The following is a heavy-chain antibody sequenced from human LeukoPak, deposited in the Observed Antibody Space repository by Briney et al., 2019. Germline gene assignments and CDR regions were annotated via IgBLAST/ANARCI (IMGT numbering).Heavy chain of an antibody. V-gene: IGHV1-2*02. CDR1: GYTFTDYY. D-gene: IGHD2-15*01. CDR2: INPNSGDT. J-gene: IGHJ4*02. Sequence: ASVKLSSKASGYTFTDYYMHWVRQAPGQGLEWMGWINPNSGDTNHPQNFQGRVTLTRDTSISTAYMELSSLRSDDSAVYYCAGEYCSGGSCRQGFDYWGQGTLVTVSS. CDR3: AGEYCSGGSCRQGFDY.